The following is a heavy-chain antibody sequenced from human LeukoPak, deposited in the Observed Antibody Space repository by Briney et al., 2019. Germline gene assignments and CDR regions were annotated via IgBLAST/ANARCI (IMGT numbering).Heavy chain of an antibody. CDR2: ISSSSSYI. CDR3: ARDDYGDYRRGYYYYGMDV. J-gene: IGHJ6*02. D-gene: IGHD4-17*01. V-gene: IGHV3-21*01. Sequence: GGSLRLSCAASGFTFSHFWMNWVRQAPGKGLEWVSSISSSSSYIYYADSVKGRFTISRDNAKNSLYLQMNSLRAEDTAVYYCARDDYGDYRRGYYYYGMDVWGQGTTVTVSS. CDR1: GFTFSHFW.